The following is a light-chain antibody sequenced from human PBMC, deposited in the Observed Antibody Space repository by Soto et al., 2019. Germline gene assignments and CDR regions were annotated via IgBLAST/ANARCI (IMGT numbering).Light chain of an antibody. CDR3: GSYTTSSNYV. CDR1: SSDVGAYNF. V-gene: IGLV2-14*03. Sequence: QSALTQPASVSGSPGLSITISCNGTSSDVGAYNFVSWYQQHPDKAPKLMIFDVSNRPSGVSNRFSGSKSGNTASLTISGLQSEDEAEYYCGSYTTSSNYVFGTGTKVTVL. CDR2: DVS. J-gene: IGLJ1*01.